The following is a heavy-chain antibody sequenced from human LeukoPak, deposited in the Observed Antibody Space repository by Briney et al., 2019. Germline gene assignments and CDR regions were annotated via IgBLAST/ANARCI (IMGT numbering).Heavy chain of an antibody. J-gene: IGHJ3*02. CDR2: IYTSGST. CDR3: ARVDPEYQLTDAFDI. V-gene: IGHV4-61*02. CDR1: GGSISSGSYY. D-gene: IGHD2-2*01. Sequence: EPSETLSLTCTVSGGSISSGSYYWSWIRQPAGKGLEWIGRIYTSGSTNYNPSLKSRVTISVDTSKNQFSLKLSSVTAADTAVYYCARVDPEYQLTDAFDIWGQGTMVTVSS.